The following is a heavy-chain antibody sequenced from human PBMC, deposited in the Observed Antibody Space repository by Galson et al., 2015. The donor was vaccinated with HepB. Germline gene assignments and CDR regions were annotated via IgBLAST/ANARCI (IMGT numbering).Heavy chain of an antibody. CDR1: GFTFSSHW. V-gene: IGHV3-7*01. CDR2: IKQDGSEK. D-gene: IGHD2-21*02. J-gene: IGHJ4*02. Sequence: SLRLSCAASGFTFSSHWMNWVRQAPGKGLEWVAIIKQDGSEKYYVDSVKGRFTISRDNAKNSLYLQMNSLRAEDTAVYYCASHEEGDSRFRAFDSWGQGTLVTVSS. CDR3: ASHEEGDSRFRAFDS.